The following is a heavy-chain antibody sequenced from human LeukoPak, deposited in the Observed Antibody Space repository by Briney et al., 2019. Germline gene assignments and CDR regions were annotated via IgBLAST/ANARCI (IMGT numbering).Heavy chain of an antibody. J-gene: IGHJ2*01. Sequence: PGGSLRLSCAASGFTFGSNYMSWVRQAPGKGLEWVSAIFSSGSTYYADSVKGRFTISRDNSKNTLYLQMNSMRDEDTAVYYCAREYYYDSSGYYFTWYFDFWGRGTLVTVSS. V-gene: IGHV3-53*01. CDR1: GFTFGSNY. CDR3: AREYYYDSSGYYFTWYFDF. D-gene: IGHD3-22*01. CDR2: IFSSGST.